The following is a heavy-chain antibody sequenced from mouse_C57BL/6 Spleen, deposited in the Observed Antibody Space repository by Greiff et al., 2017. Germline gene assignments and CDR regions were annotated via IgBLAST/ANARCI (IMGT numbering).Heavy chain of an antibody. CDR2: IYPGDGDT. J-gene: IGHJ4*01. CDR1: GYAFSSSW. D-gene: IGHD2-3*01. Sequence: VQLQQSGPELVKPGASVKISCKASGYAFSSSWMNWVKQRPGKGLEWIGRIYPGDGDTNYNGKFKGKATLTADKSSSTAYMQLSSLTSEDSAVYFCARRNVGYHLVYAMDYWGQGTSVTVSS. CDR3: ARRNVGYHLVYAMDY. V-gene: IGHV1-82*01.